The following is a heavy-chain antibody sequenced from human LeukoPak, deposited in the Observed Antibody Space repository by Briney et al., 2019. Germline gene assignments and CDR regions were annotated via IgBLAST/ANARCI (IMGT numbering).Heavy chain of an antibody. Sequence: SVKVSCKASGGAFSSYAISWVRQAPGQGLEWMGRIIPILGIANYAQKFQGRVTITADKSTSTAYMELSSLRSEDTAVYYCARVVDDSRSDYFDYWGQGTLVTVSS. V-gene: IGHV1-69*04. CDR2: IIPILGIA. D-gene: IGHD3-22*01. CDR3: ARVVDDSRSDYFDY. CDR1: GGAFSSYA. J-gene: IGHJ4*02.